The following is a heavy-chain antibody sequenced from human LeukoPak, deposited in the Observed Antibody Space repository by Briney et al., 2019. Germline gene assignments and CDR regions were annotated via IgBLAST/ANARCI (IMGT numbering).Heavy chain of an antibody. CDR3: ARDKVPGDY. Sequence: PSETLSLTCTVSGGSISSYYWNWIRQPPGKGLEWIGYIYYSGSTDYNPFLKSRVTISVDTSKNQFSLKVSSVTAADTAVYYCARDKVPGDYWGQGTLVTVSS. CDR1: GGSISSYY. D-gene: IGHD7-27*01. CDR2: IYYSGST. J-gene: IGHJ4*02. V-gene: IGHV4-59*01.